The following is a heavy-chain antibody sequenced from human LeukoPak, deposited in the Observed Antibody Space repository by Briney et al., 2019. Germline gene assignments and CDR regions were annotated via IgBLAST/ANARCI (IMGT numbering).Heavy chain of an antibody. CDR3: ARGLSGYSGGDDAFGI. CDR2: IYYSGST. J-gene: IGHJ3*02. V-gene: IGHV4-59*01. D-gene: IGHD2-21*01. Sequence: SETVSPTCTVSGDSISSYYWTWIRQPPGKGLEWIGYIYYSGSTNYNPSLKIRVTMSVDTSKNQFSLKLSSVTAADTAMYYCARGLSGYSGGDDAFGIWGPRAIVAFSS. CDR1: GDSISSYY.